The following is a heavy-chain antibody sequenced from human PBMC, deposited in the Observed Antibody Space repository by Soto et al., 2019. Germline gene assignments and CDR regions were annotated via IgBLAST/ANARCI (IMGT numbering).Heavy chain of an antibody. V-gene: IGHV4-34*01. J-gene: IGHJ4*02. CDR1: GGSFSGYY. CDR2: INHSGST. Sequence: SETLSLTCAVYGGSFSGYYWIWIRQPPGKGLEWIGEINHSGSTNYNPSLKSRVTISVDTSKNQFSLKLSSVTAADTAVYYCARSYRTGSSFDYWGQGTLVTVSS. D-gene: IGHD6-6*01. CDR3: ARSYRTGSSFDY.